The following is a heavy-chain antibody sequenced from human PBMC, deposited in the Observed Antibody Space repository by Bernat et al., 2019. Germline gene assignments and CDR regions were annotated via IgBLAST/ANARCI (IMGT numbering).Heavy chain of an antibody. D-gene: IGHD3-10*01. J-gene: IGHJ6*02. CDR1: GGSISSSSYY. V-gene: IGHV4-39*01. CDR3: ARHSGSGSYLSGMDV. CDR2: IYYSGST. Sequence: QLRLQESGPGLVKPSETLSLTCTVSGGSISSSSYYWGWIRQPPGKGLEWIGSIYYSGSTYYNPSLKSRVTISVDTSKNQFSLKLSSVTAADTAVYYCARHSGSGSYLSGMDVWGQGTTVTVSS.